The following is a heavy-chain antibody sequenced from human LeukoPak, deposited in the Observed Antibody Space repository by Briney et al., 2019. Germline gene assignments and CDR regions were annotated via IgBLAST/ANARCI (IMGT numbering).Heavy chain of an antibody. CDR3: ARALRDGYNKY. D-gene: IGHD5-24*01. Sequence: SETLSLTCTVSGYSISSGYYWGWIRQPPGKGLEWIGSIYHSGSTYYNPSLKSRVTISVDTSKNQFSLKLSSVTAADTAVYYCARALRDGYNKYWGQGTLVTVSS. J-gene: IGHJ4*02. CDR1: GYSISSGYY. V-gene: IGHV4-38-2*02. CDR2: IYHSGST.